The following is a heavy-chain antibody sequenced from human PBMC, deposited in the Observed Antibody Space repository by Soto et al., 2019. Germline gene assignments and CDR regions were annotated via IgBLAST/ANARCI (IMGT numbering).Heavy chain of an antibody. CDR2: LYSGAGT. Sequence: VQLVESGGGLVQPGGSLRLSCAASGFTVSSNYMNWVRQAPGKGLEWLSVLYSGAGTYYADSVKDRFTISRDNSKNTLYLQFNSLRAEDTAIYYCARECVGDCSNAFDLWGQGTMVTVSP. CDR3: ARECVGDCSNAFDL. CDR1: GFTVSSNY. J-gene: IGHJ3*01. D-gene: IGHD2-21*01. V-gene: IGHV3-66*01.